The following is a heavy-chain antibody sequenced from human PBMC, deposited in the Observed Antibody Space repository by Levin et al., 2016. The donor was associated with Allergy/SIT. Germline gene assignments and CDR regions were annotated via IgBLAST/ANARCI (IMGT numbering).Heavy chain of an antibody. D-gene: IGHD5-18*01. V-gene: IGHV1-69*04. CDR2: IIPILGIA. CDR1: GGTFSSYA. Sequence: SVKVSCKASGGTFSSYAISWVRQAPGQGLEWMGRIIPILGIANYAQKFQGRVTITADKSTSTAYMELSSLRSEDTAVYYCARGAPLEGDTAMPRLYYYYGMDVWGQGTTVTVSS. J-gene: IGHJ6*02. CDR3: ARGAPLEGDTAMPRLYYYYGMDV.